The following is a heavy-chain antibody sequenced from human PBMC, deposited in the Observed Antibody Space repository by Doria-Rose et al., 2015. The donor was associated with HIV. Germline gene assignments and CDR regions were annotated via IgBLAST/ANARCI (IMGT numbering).Heavy chain of an antibody. CDR2: LNVGNGDT. V-gene: IGHV1-3*01. Sequence: VQLVQSGAEVKKPGASVTVSCKTSGYTFSAYAIHLGRQAPGQRLEWMGWLNVGNGDTRYSRKFQDRVTITSDTSANTGYMALSSLRSEDTAVYYCARIHSLSSSSLGHWGQGTLVTVSS. CDR1: GYTFSAYA. CDR3: ARIHSLSSSSLGH. D-gene: IGHD6-13*01. J-gene: IGHJ4*02.